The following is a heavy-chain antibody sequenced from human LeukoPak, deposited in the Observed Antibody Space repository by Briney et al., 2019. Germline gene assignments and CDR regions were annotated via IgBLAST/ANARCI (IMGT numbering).Heavy chain of an antibody. V-gene: IGHV3-33*01. D-gene: IGHD1-7*01. CDR3: ARWGGTRQYYFDY. Sequence: GGSLRLSCAVSGFIFSDYGFHWVRQAPGKGLEWVAVTRFDGSIKQYADSVKGRFTISRDDSKSTLYLQMSSLKSEDTAVYYCARWGGTRQYYFDYWGRGTLVTVSS. J-gene: IGHJ4*02. CDR2: TRFDGSIK. CDR1: GFIFSDYG.